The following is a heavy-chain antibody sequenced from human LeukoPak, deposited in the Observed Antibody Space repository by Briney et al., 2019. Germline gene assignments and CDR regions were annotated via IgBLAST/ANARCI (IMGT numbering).Heavy chain of an antibody. CDR2: IYSGGST. J-gene: IGHJ3*02. V-gene: IGHV3-53*01. Sequence: PGGSLRLSCAASEFTVSSNYMSWVRQAPGKGLEWVSVIYSGGSTYYADYVKGRFTISRENSKNTLYLQMNSMRAEDTAVYYCARDYYDSSGYRHDAFDIWGQGTMVTVSS. CDR1: EFTVSSNY. CDR3: ARDYYDSSGYRHDAFDI. D-gene: IGHD3-22*01.